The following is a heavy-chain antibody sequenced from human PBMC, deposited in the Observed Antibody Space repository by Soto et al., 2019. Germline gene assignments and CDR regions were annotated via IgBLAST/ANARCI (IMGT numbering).Heavy chain of an antibody. J-gene: IGHJ5*02. CDR3: ASSSITMVRGVNLLGLNWFDP. CDR1: GGSISSSSYY. CDR2: IYYSGST. D-gene: IGHD3-10*01. Sequence: SETLSLTCTVSGGSISSSSYYWGWIRQPPGKGLEWIGSIYYSGSTYYNPSLKSRVTISVDTSKNQFSLKLSSVTAADTAVYYCASSSITMVRGVNLLGLNWFDPWGQGTLVTVSS. V-gene: IGHV4-39*01.